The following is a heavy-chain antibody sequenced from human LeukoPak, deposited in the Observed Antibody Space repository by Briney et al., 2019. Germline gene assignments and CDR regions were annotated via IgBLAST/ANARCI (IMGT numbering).Heavy chain of an antibody. J-gene: IGHJ4*02. CDR1: GGSFSGYY. CDR2: INHSGST. CDR3: ASVPAYYDILTGYSLDY. D-gene: IGHD3-9*01. Sequence: SETLSLTCAVYGGSFSGYYWSWIRHPPGKGLEWIGEINHSGSTNYNPSLKSRVTISVDTSKNQFSLRLSSVTAADTAVYYCASVPAYYDILTGYSLDYWGQGTLVTVSS. V-gene: IGHV4-34*01.